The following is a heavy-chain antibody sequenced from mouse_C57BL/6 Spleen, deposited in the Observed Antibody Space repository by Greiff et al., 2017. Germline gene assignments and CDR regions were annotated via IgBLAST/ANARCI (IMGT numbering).Heavy chain of an antibody. CDR2: ISSGGSYT. Sequence: DVMLVESGGDLVKPGGSLKLSCAASGFTFSSYGMSWVRQTPDKRLEWVATISSGGSYTYYPDSVKGRFTISRDNAKNTLYLQMSSLKSEDTAMYYCARHSTTVVATFAYWGQGTLVTVSA. CDR1: GFTFSSYG. D-gene: IGHD1-1*01. J-gene: IGHJ3*01. V-gene: IGHV5-6*02. CDR3: ARHSTTVVATFAY.